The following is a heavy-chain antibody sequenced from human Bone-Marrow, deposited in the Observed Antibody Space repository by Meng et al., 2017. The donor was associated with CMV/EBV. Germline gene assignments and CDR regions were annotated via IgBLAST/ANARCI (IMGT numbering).Heavy chain of an antibody. V-gene: IGHV3-30-3*01. D-gene: IGHD4-11*01. CDR1: GFTFSTYA. CDR2: ISYDGTNK. Sequence: GESLKISCAASGFTFSTYAMHWVRQAPDKGLEWVAVISYDGTNKYYADSVKGRFTISRDNSKNTLYLQMNSLRAEDTAVYYCARTPVGLTTTTGRVDYWGQGTLVTVSS. CDR3: ARTPVGLTTTTGRVDY. J-gene: IGHJ4*02.